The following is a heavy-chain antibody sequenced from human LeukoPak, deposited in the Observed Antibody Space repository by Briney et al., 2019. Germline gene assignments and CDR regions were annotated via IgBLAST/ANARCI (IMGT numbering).Heavy chain of an antibody. J-gene: IGHJ4*02. CDR3: AKDMGYCSSTSCYTGGY. CDR2: VNTDGSST. V-gene: IGHV3-74*01. Sequence: GGSLRLSCAASGLSFTNAWMGWIRQAPGQGLAWVSRVNTDGSSTTYAESVKGRFTISKDNAKNTLYLQMNSLRAEDTAVYYCAKDMGYCSSTSCYTGGYWGQGTLVTVSS. D-gene: IGHD2-2*02. CDR1: GLSFTNAW.